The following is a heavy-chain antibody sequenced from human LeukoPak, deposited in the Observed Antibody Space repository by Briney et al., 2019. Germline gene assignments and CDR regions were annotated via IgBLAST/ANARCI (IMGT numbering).Heavy chain of an antibody. CDR3: VNSSPGGGWLVSGNFDY. Sequence: SETLSLTCTVSGGSISSNNYCWGWLRPPPGKGLEWVGSIYYSGSTYYNPSLKSPVTISLDTSKNQYSLKLSSVTASDTAVYYCVNSSPGGGWLVSGNFDYWGQGTLVTVSS. CDR2: IYYSGST. J-gene: IGHJ4*02. CDR1: GGSISSNNYC. V-gene: IGHV4-39*01. D-gene: IGHD6-19*01.